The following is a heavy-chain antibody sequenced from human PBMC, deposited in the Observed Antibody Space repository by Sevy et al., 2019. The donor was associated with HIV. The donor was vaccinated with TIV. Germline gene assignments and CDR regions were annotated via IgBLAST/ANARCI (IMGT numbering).Heavy chain of an antibody. Sequence: ASVKVSCKASGGTFSNYAISWVRQAPGQGLEWMGGFIPMFNTANYAQKFQGKVTLTADGSTTTPYMELSSLRSDDTAVYYCAGSYFDSSGYSPLYYYGMDVWGQGTTVTVSS. V-gene: IGHV1-69*13. J-gene: IGHJ6*02. D-gene: IGHD3-22*01. CDR3: AGSYFDSSGYSPLYYYGMDV. CDR1: GGTFSNYA. CDR2: FIPMFNTA.